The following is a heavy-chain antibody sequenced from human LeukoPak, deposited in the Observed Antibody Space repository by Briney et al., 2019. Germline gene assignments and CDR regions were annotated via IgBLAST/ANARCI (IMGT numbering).Heavy chain of an antibody. CDR1: GYSFTSYW. Sequence: PGESLKISCKGSGYSFTSYWIGWVRQLPGKGLEWMGIIYPGDSDTRYSPSFQGQVTISADKSISTAYLQWSSLKASDIAMYYCARHSPLGYCSGGSCHAFDYWGQGTLVTVSS. CDR2: IYPGDSDT. CDR3: ARHSPLGYCSGGSCHAFDY. D-gene: IGHD2-15*01. J-gene: IGHJ4*02. V-gene: IGHV5-51*01.